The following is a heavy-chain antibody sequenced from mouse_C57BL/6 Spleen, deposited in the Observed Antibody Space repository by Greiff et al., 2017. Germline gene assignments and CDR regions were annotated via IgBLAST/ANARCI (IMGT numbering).Heavy chain of an antibody. CDR3: ARGGLRFDFDY. D-gene: IGHD2-2*01. CDR1: GYTFTDYN. Sequence: EVQLQQSGPELVKPGASVKIPCKASGYTFTDYNMDWVKQSHGKSLEWIGDINPNNGGTIYNQKFKGKATLTVDKSSSTAYMELRSLTSEDTAVEYCARGGLRFDFDYWGQGTTLAVAS. CDR2: INPNNGGT. V-gene: IGHV1-18*01. J-gene: IGHJ2*01.